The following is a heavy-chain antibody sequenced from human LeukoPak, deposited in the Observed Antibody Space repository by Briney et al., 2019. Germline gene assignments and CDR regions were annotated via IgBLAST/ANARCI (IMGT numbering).Heavy chain of an antibody. Sequence: GRSLRLSCAASGFTFSSYGMHWVRQAPGKGLEWVAVIWYDGSNKYYADSVKGRFTISRDNSKNTLYLQMNSLRAEDTAVYYCARYYCSSTSCNRSYYYYYYMDVWGKGTTVTVSS. CDR3: ARYYCSSTSCNRSYYYYYYMDV. CDR2: IWYDGSNK. V-gene: IGHV3-30*19. CDR1: GFTFSSYG. J-gene: IGHJ6*03. D-gene: IGHD2-2*01.